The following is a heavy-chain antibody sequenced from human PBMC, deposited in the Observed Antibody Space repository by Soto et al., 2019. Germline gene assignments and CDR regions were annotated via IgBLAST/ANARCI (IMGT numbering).Heavy chain of an antibody. D-gene: IGHD4-17*01. CDR3: VSQRTTVPTQAYFDY. CDR1: SGSVTNSGYS. CDR2: VYYRGRS. Sequence: PSDTLSLTCTVSSGSVTNSGYSWGWIRQSPGKGLEWIGSVYYRGRSYSKSSVKSRVTISVDTSKNRFSLSLNSVTASDTAVYFCVSQRTTVPTQAYFDYWGPGALVTVSS. J-gene: IGHJ4*02. V-gene: IGHV4-39*01.